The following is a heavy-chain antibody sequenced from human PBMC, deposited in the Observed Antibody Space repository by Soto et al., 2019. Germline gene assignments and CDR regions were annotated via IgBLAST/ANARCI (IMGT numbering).Heavy chain of an antibody. J-gene: IGHJ4*02. Sequence: ASVKVSCKASGFTFTNYYMHWVRQAPGQGLEWMGTINPSGDATTYAQKFQGRVTVTRDTSTSTVYMELSSLRSDDTAVYFCARDRGFGYSYGFDYWGQGTLVTVSS. V-gene: IGHV1-46*01. CDR2: INPSGDAT. CDR1: GFTFTNYY. D-gene: IGHD5-18*01. CDR3: ARDRGFGYSYGFDY.